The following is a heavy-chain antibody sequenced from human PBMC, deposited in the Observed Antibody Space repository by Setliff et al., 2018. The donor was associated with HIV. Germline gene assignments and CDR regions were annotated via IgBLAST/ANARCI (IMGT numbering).Heavy chain of an antibody. CDR2: ISWNSGAI. Sequence: RLSCAASGFTFDDYAMHWVRQTPGKGLEWVSSISWNSGAIDYAESVKGRFSISRDNANNTLYLQMNSLRAEDTAFYYCGKDENGGNTYLDYWGQGTLVTVSS. D-gene: IGHD2-8*01. V-gene: IGHV3-9*01. CDR3: GKDENGGNTYLDY. J-gene: IGHJ4*02. CDR1: GFTFDDYA.